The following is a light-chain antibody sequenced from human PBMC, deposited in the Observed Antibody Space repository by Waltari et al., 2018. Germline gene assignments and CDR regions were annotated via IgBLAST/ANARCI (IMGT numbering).Light chain of an antibody. CDR2: HDD. J-gene: IGLJ3*02. CDR1: RTNIENNA. CDR3: AAWDDSLNGRV. Sequence: QSVLTQPPSVSGAPRQRVTISCSGSRTNIENNAVSWYQQVPGKAPKLLSYHDDLRPSGVSDRFSGSESGTSASLAISGLQSEDEADYYCAAWDDSLNGRVFGGGTKLTVL. V-gene: IGLV1-36*01.